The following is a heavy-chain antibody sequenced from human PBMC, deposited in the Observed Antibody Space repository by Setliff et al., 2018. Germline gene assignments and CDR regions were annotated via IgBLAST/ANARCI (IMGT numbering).Heavy chain of an antibody. CDR1: GSSMTGRYI. CDR3: ARDLGNWFDP. CDR2: VFPSGTT. J-gene: IGHJ5*01. D-gene: IGHD3-16*01. V-gene: IGHV4-38-2*02. Sequence: PSETLSLTCVVSGSSMTGRYIWGWFRQSPGKGLQWIGNVFPSGTTRYNVSLENRLTLSVDTSKNTLYLQMNNLRAEDTAIYYCARDLGNWFDPWGQGTLVTVSS.